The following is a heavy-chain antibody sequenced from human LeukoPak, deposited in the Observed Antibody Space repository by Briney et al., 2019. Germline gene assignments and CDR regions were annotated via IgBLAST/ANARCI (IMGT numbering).Heavy chain of an antibody. V-gene: IGHV4-59*01. CDR1: GGSLSSYY. CDR2: IYYSGSA. Sequence: SETLSLTCTVSGGSLSSYYWSWIRQPPGKGLEWIGYIYYSGSANYSPSLKSRVTISVDASKNQFSLKLSSVTAADTAVYYCARGVVIAPQTFDYWGQGTLVTVSS. CDR3: ARGVVIAPQTFDY. J-gene: IGHJ4*02. D-gene: IGHD2-21*01.